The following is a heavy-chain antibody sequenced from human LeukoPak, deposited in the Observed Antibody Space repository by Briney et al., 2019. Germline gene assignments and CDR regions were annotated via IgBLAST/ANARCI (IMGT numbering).Heavy chain of an antibody. Sequence: PGGSLRLSCTASGFTFGDYAMGWFRQAPGKGLEWVGFIRSKAYGGTTEYAASVKGRFTISRDDSTIIAYLQMNSLKTEDTAVYYCTFCHGTGWPFDYWGQGTLVTVSS. CDR3: TFCHGTGWPFDY. CDR2: IRSKAYGGTT. CDR1: GFTFGDYA. J-gene: IGHJ4*02. V-gene: IGHV3-49*03. D-gene: IGHD6-19*01.